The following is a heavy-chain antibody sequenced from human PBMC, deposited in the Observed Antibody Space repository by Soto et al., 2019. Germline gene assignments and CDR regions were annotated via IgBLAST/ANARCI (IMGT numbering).Heavy chain of an antibody. J-gene: IGHJ5*02. D-gene: IGHD3-22*01. Sequence: SVSNAWMNWVRQGPGKGLEWVGRIKSKTDGGTTDYAAPVKGRFTISRDDSKNMLYLQMNSLKADDTAVYYCTTDGSDYYDSSGFPPTWGQGTLVTVSS. V-gene: IGHV3-15*07. CDR3: TTDGSDYYDSSGFPPT. CDR1: SVSNAW. CDR2: IKSKTDGGTT.